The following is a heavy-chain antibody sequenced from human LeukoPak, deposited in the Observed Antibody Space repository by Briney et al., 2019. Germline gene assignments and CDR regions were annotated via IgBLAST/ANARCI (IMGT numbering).Heavy chain of an antibody. V-gene: IGHV3-74*01. CDR2: INSDGSST. CDR1: GLTVSSNY. J-gene: IGHJ4*02. D-gene: IGHD5-12*01. CDR3: ARDRGYSGYETDY. Sequence: GGSLRLSCAASGLTVSSNYMSWVRQAPGKGLVWVSRINSDGSSTSYADSVKGRFTISRDNAKNTLYLQMNSLRAEDTAVYYCARDRGYSGYETDYWGQGTLVTVSS.